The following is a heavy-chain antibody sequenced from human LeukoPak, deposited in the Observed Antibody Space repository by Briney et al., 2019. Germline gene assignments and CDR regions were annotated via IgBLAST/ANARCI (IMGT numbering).Heavy chain of an antibody. J-gene: IGHJ5*02. V-gene: IGHV1-46*01. Sequence: ASVKVSCKASGYTFTSYYMHWVRQAPGQGLEWMGIINPSGGTTSYAQKFQGRVTMTGDTSTTTVYMELSSLRSEDTAVYYCARDLSSCWFDPWGQGTLVTVSS. D-gene: IGHD6-13*01. CDR3: ARDLSSCWFDP. CDR1: GYTFTSYY. CDR2: INPSGGTT.